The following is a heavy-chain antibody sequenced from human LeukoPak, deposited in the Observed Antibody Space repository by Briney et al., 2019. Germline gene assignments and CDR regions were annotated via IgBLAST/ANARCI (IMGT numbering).Heavy chain of an antibody. CDR1: RYTLTELS. J-gene: IGHJ5*02. D-gene: IGHD3-3*01. CDR2: FDPEDGET. CDR3: ATAYTIFGVVTPTTNWFDP. Sequence: ASVKVSCKVSRYTLTELSMHWVRQAPGKGLEWMGGFDPEDGETIYAQKFQGRVTMTEDTSTDTAYMELSSLRSEDTAVYYCATAYTIFGVVTPTTNWFDPWGQGTLVTVSS. V-gene: IGHV1-24*01.